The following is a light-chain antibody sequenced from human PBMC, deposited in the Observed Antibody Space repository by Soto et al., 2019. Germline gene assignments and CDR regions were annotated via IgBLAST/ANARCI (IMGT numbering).Light chain of an antibody. Sequence: DIKITQPPSTLSPSIAYRVTTTCRASQTISSWLAWYQQTPGKAPKLLIYKASTLEIGVPSRFSGSASETEFTLTISSLQPDDFATYYCQQHSDYPLTFGGGTKVDI. V-gene: IGKV1-5*03. CDR1: QTISSW. CDR2: KAS. CDR3: QQHSDYPLT. J-gene: IGKJ4*01.